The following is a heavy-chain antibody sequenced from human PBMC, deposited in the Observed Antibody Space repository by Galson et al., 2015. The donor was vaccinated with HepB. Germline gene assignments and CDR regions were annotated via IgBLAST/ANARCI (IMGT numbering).Heavy chain of an antibody. CDR1: GFTFGTYW. Sequence: SLRLSCAASGFTFGTYWMSWVRQAPGKGLEWVANIKEDGSEKYYVDSVKGRFTISRDNAKNSLWLQVNSLRAEDTAVYYCVRDRAVAGGGDWFDPWGQGILVTVSS. CDR2: IKEDGSEK. V-gene: IGHV3-7*01. D-gene: IGHD6-19*01. J-gene: IGHJ5*02. CDR3: VRDRAVAGGGDWFDP.